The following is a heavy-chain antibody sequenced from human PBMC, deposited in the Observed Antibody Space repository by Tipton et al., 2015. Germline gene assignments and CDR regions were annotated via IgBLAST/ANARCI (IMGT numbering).Heavy chain of an antibody. V-gene: IGHV3-9*01. CDR1: GFTFKDFA. Sequence: SLRLSCSGSGFTFKDFAMHWVRQAPGRGLEWVSGINWNGLSVGYADSVKGRFTISRDNSKNTLYLQMNSLRAEDTAVYYCARPAFGGARAYFDDWGQGTLVTVSS. CDR2: INWNGLSV. CDR3: ARPAFGGARAYFDD. D-gene: IGHD2-21*01. J-gene: IGHJ4*02.